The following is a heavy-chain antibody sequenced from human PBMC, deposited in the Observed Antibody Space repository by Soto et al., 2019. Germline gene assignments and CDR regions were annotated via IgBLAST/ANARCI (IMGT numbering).Heavy chain of an antibody. CDR1: GFTFDVYT. CDR2: ISWDGGST. D-gene: IGHD3-9*01. Sequence: GGSLRLSCAASGFTFDVYTMHWVRQAQGKGLEWVSLISWDGGSTYYADSVKGRFTISRDNSKNSLYLQMNSLRTEDTALYYCAKDMELYYDILPRPVGLDYWGQGTLVTVS. CDR3: AKDMELYYDILPRPVGLDY. V-gene: IGHV3-43*01. J-gene: IGHJ4*02.